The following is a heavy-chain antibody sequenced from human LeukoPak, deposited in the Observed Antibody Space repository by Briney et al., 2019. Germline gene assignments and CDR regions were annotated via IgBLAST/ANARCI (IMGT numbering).Heavy chain of an antibody. CDR1: GGSISTSSYS. Sequence: SETLSLTCAVSGGSISTSSYSWGWIRQPPGKGLEWIGSIYYSGSTYYNPSLKSRVTISVDTSKNQFSLKLTSMTAADTAVYYCAREGKDTAMGPGYYYYMDVWGKGTTVTVSS. V-gene: IGHV4-39*07. D-gene: IGHD5-18*01. J-gene: IGHJ6*03. CDR2: IYYSGST. CDR3: AREGKDTAMGPGYYYYMDV.